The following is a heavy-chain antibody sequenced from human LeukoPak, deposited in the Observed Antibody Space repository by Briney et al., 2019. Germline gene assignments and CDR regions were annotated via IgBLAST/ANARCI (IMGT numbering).Heavy chain of an antibody. J-gene: IGHJ3*01. CDR3: ALIGVVIPPDTYDV. Sequence: PGRSLTLSCSAFGFTFSDYAFHWVSQAPGKGLEWLAFIRYDGSDSYYTDSVKGRFTISRDNSKKTLYLQMDSLRTADTAFYYCALIGVVIPPDTYDVWGQGTLVTVSS. CDR1: GFTFSDYA. CDR2: IRYDGSDS. D-gene: IGHD2-21*01. V-gene: IGHV3-30*02.